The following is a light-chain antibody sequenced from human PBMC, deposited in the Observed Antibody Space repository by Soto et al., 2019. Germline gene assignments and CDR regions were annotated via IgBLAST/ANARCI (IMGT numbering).Light chain of an antibody. V-gene: IGKV1-5*03. Sequence: DIQMTQSPSTLSASVGDRVTITCRASQSISTWLAWYQQKPGKAPKLLIYKASSLESGVPSRFSGSGSGTEFTLTISSLQPDDSATYYCQLYMNRWTFGQGTRVDIK. CDR2: KAS. J-gene: IGKJ1*01. CDR1: QSISTW. CDR3: QLYMNRWT.